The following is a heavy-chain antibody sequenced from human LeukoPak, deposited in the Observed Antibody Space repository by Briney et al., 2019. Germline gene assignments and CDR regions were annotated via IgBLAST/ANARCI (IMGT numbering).Heavy chain of an antibody. Sequence: GGSLRLSCAASGFTFSSHWMSWVRQAPGKGLEWVANIKEDGSEKYYVDSVKGRFTISRDNAKNSLYLQMNSPSAEDTAVYYCASTAGYSSGWYAWGQGTLVTVSS. V-gene: IGHV3-7*01. J-gene: IGHJ5*02. CDR3: ASTAGYSSGWYA. D-gene: IGHD6-19*01. CDR2: IKEDGSEK. CDR1: GFTFSSHW.